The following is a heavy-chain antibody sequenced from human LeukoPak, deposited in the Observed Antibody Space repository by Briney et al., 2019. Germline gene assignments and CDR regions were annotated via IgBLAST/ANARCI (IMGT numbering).Heavy chain of an antibody. J-gene: IGHJ4*02. CDR3: ARAVPRYNWNDRTDA. Sequence: GGSLRLSCAASGFTFDDYGMSWVRQAPGKGLEWVSGIHWNGGSTGYADSVKGRFTISRDNAKNSLYLQMNSLRAEDTALYYCARAVPRYNWNDRTDAWGQGTLVTVSS. D-gene: IGHD1-1*01. CDR2: IHWNGGST. V-gene: IGHV3-20*04. CDR1: GFTFDDYG.